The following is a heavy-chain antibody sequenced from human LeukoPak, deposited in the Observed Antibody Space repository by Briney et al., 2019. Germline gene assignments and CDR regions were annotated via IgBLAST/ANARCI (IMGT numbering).Heavy chain of an antibody. Sequence: GGSLRLSCAASGFNFSDYYMSWIRQAPGKGLEWVSFISSSGFTIYYADSLKGRFTISRDNAKKSLYLQMDSLRVDDTALYYCAREVTMLTSDYYFDLWGRGTLVTVSS. V-gene: IGHV3-11*04. CDR1: GFNFSDYY. CDR2: ISSSGFTI. CDR3: AREVTMLTSDYYFDL. D-gene: IGHD4-17*01. J-gene: IGHJ2*01.